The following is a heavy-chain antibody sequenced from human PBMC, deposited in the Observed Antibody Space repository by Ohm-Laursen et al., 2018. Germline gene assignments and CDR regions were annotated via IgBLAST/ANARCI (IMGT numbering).Heavy chain of an antibody. CDR3: ARFIRRVACFDY. V-gene: IGHV3-53*01. J-gene: IGHJ4*02. Sequence: SLRLSCSASGFTFDDYAMHWVRQAPGKGLEWVSVIYSGGSTYYADSVKGRFTISRDNSKNTLYLQMNSLRAEDTAVYYCARFIRRVACFDYWGQGTLVTVSS. CDR2: IYSGGST. CDR1: GFTFDDYA.